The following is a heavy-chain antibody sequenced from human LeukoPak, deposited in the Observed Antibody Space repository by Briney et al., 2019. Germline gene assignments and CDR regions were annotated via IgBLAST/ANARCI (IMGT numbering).Heavy chain of an antibody. V-gene: IGHV1-8*03. CDR3: ARGRQGNGHYYLDY. Sequence: GASVKVSCKASGHTFSNYDINWVRQATGLGLEWMGWMNPNSGYTGYAQKFQGRVTITRNTSISTAYMELSSLRSEDAAVYYCARGRQGNGHYYLDYWGQGTLVTVSS. J-gene: IGHJ4*02. CDR2: MNPNSGYT. CDR1: GHTFSNYD. D-gene: IGHD1-1*01.